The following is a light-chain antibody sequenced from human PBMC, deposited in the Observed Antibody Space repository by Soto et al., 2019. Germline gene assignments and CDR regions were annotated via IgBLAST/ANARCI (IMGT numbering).Light chain of an antibody. CDR1: NSNIGADSD. CDR2: FNT. CDR3: QSYDTSLNVLM. Sequence: QSALTQPPSVSGAPGQRITISCTGYNSNIGADSDIQWYQQFPGIAPKLLIYFNTHRPSGVPDRISGSKSATSASLAITGLQAEDEADYYCQSYDTSLNVLMFGLGTKLTVL. V-gene: IGLV1-40*01. J-gene: IGLJ3*02.